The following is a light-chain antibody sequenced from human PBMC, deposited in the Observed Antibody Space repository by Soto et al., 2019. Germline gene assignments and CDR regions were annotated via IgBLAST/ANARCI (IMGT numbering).Light chain of an antibody. CDR2: EVS. V-gene: IGLV2-14*01. Sequence: QSALIQPASVSGSPGQSITISCTGTHSDVGGFDYVSWFQQYPGKVPKLAISEVSNRPSGVSHRFSGSRSGNTASLTISGLQAEDEADYHCSSYTSRTTPVFGGGTKLTVL. CDR3: SSYTSRTTPV. J-gene: IGLJ2*01. CDR1: HSDVGGFDY.